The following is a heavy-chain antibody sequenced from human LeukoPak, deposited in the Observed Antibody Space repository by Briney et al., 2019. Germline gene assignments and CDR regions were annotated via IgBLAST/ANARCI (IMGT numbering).Heavy chain of an antibody. V-gene: IGHV4-34*01. Sequence: SETLSLTCAVSGGSFSGCYWSWIRQPPGKGLEWIGEINHSGSTNYNPSLKSRVTISVDTSKNQFSLKLSSVTAADTAVYYCARDTLSYGDYGYWGQGTLVTVSS. J-gene: IGHJ4*02. CDR1: GGSFSGCY. CDR3: ARDTLSYGDYGY. CDR2: INHSGST. D-gene: IGHD4-17*01.